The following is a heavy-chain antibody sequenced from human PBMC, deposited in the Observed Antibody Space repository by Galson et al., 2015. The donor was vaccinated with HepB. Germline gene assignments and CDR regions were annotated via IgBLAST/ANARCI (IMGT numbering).Heavy chain of an antibody. CDR2: IYRSDDK. CDR1: GFSLRTSGVG. V-gene: IGHV2-5*01. Sequence: PALVKPTQTLTLTCTFSGFSLRTSGVGVGWVRQSPGKALEWLAVIYRSDDKRYSPSLRSRLTITKDTFKKQVVLTMTNLDPMDTATYYCARSWGLVGPYFDNWGQGTLVTVSS. D-gene: IGHD2-8*02. J-gene: IGHJ4*02. CDR3: ARSWGLVGPYFDN.